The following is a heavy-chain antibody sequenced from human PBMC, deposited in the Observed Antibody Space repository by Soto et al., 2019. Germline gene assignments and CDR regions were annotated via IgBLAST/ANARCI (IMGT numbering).Heavy chain of an antibody. Sequence: QLQLQESGPGLVKPSETLSLTCTVSGGSISSSNYYWAWVRQPPGKGLEWIANIYYSGDTYSHPSLRSRLTVSVDTSKNQFSLNLTSLTAADTAMYYCASLQVPGTFDYWGQGTLVTVSS. D-gene: IGHD6-13*01. J-gene: IGHJ4*02. CDR2: IYYSGDT. CDR1: GGSISSSNYY. V-gene: IGHV4-39*01. CDR3: ASLQVPGTFDY.